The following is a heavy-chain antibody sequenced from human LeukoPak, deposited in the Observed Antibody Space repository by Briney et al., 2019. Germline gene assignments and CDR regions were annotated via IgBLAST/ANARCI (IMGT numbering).Heavy chain of an antibody. D-gene: IGHD3-22*01. V-gene: IGHV3-21*01. CDR2: ISSSSSYI. J-gene: IGHJ6*03. Sequence: PGGSLRLSCAASGFTFSSYSMNWVRQAPGKGLGWISSISSSSSYIYYADSVKGRFTISRDNAKNSLYLQMNSLRAEDTAVYYCARVGYYDSSGYLEVDYYYMDVWGKGTTVTVSS. CDR3: ARVGYYDSSGYLEVDYYYMDV. CDR1: GFTFSSYS.